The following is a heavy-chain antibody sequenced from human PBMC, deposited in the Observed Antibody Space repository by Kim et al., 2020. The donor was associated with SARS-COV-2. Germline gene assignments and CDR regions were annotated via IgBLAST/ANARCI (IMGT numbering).Heavy chain of an antibody. CDR3: ARDFHYYESSGLFDD. V-gene: IGHV3-30*07. J-gene: IGHJ4*02. Sequence: DSWKSRFTISRENSKNTLYLQMNSMRAEDTAVYYCARDFHYYESSGLFDDWGQGTLVTVSS. D-gene: IGHD3-22*01.